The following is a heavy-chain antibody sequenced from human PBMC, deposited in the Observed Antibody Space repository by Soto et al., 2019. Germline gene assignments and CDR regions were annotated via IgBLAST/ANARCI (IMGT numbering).Heavy chain of an antibody. J-gene: IGHJ4*02. Sequence: EVQLVESGGGLVQPGGSLRLSCAASGFTFSNYWMHWIRQAPGKGLVWVSRINSDGTTTSYADSVRGRFTISRDNARDTVYLQVNSLGAEDTAVYYCARVAVGAYYLHYWGQGTLGTVSS. CDR1: GFTFSNYW. V-gene: IGHV3-74*01. D-gene: IGHD1-26*01. CDR3: ARVAVGAYYLHY. CDR2: INSDGTTT.